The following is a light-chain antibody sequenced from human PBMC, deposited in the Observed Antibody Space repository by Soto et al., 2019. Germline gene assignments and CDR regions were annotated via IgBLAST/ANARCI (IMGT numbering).Light chain of an antibody. Sequence: EIVLTQSPGTLSLSPGERATLSCRASQSVSSSFLAWYQQKPGQAPRLLIYGASSSATGIPDRFSGSGSGTGFTLTISGLEPEAVAVYYCQQYGSSPLTFGGGTKVEIK. CDR1: QSVSSSF. J-gene: IGKJ4*01. CDR2: GAS. V-gene: IGKV3-20*01. CDR3: QQYGSSPLT.